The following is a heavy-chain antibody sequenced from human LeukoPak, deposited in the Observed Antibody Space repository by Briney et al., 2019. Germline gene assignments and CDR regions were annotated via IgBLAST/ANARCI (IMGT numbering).Heavy chain of an antibody. J-gene: IGHJ4*02. CDR1: GGSISSGGYY. V-gene: IGHV4-31*03. D-gene: IGHD5-18*01. CDR2: IYYSGST. Sequence: QTLSLTCTVSGGSISSGGYYWSWIRQHPGKGLEWIGYIYYSGSTNYNPSLKSRVTISVDTSKNQFSLKLSSVTAADTAVYYCARVSPYSYGSMLKYYFDYWGQGTLVTVSS. CDR3: ARVSPYSYGSMLKYYFDY.